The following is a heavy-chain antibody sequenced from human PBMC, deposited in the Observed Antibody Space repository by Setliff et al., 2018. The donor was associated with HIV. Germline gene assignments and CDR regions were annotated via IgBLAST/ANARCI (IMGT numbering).Heavy chain of an antibody. CDR1: GGSISDSRYY. Sequence: SETLSLTCTVSGGSISDSRYYWGWIRQPPGKGLEWIGNIYYSGSTYYNPSLKSRVTISVDTSKNQFSLKLSSVTAADTAVYYCARHGVDDTSANYFRFGVHDHWGQGTLVTVS. V-gene: IGHV4-39*01. CDR2: IYYSGST. CDR3: ARHGVDDTSANYFRFGVHDH. D-gene: IGHD3-22*01. J-gene: IGHJ4*02.